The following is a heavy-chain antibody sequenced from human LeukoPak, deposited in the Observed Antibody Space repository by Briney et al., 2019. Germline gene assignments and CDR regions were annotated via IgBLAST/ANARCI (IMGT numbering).Heavy chain of an antibody. D-gene: IGHD4-17*01. CDR3: AKGHSDYGTGFDV. J-gene: IGHJ4*02. CDR2: ISGTGAFT. V-gene: IGHV3-23*01. Sequence: GSLRLSCAASGFTFTNYAMSWVGQAPGKGLESVSVISGTGAFTSVADSLRDRFTISRDNSKNTLYLQMNSLRAEDTTVYFCAKGHSDYGTGFDVWGRGTVDPVSS. CDR1: GFTFTNYA.